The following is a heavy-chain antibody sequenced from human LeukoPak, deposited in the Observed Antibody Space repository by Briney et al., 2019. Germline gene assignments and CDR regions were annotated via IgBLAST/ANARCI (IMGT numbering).Heavy chain of an antibody. Sequence: PGGSLRLSCAASGFTFSSYEMNWFRQAPGKGLEWVSYISGSGYTIYYADSVKGRFTISRDNAKNSLYLQMNSLRGEDTALYYCATEHWGPNSWGQGTLVTVSS. CDR2: ISGSGYTI. V-gene: IGHV3-48*03. CDR3: ATEHWGPNS. D-gene: IGHD3-16*01. CDR1: GFTFSSYE. J-gene: IGHJ4*02.